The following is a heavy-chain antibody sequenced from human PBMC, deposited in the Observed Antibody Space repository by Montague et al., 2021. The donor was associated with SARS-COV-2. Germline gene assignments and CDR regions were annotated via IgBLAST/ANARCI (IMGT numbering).Heavy chain of an antibody. CDR1: GGSISSGSYY. CDR2: ISISGST. Sequence: TLSLTCTVSGGSISSGSYYWSWIRQPSGKGLEWIGRISISGSTNYNPSLKSRVTISVDTSKNQFSLKLSSVTAAATAVHYCARDIAVASLFDYWGQGTLVTVSS. J-gene: IGHJ4*02. V-gene: IGHV4-61*02. CDR3: ARDIAVASLFDY. D-gene: IGHD6-19*01.